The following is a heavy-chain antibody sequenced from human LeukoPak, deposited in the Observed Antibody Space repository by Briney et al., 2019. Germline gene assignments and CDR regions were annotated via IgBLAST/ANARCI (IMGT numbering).Heavy chain of an antibody. D-gene: IGHD6-13*01. CDR2: IYTSGST. Sequence: PSQTLSLTCTVSGGSISSGTYYWSWIRQPAGKGLEWIGRIYTSGSTNYNPSLKSRITISVETSKNQFSLNLNSVPAAATAVYYCARGRAAAGHPNWFDPWGQGTLVTVSS. CDR1: GGSISSGTYY. V-gene: IGHV4-61*02. CDR3: ARGRAAAGHPNWFDP. J-gene: IGHJ5*02.